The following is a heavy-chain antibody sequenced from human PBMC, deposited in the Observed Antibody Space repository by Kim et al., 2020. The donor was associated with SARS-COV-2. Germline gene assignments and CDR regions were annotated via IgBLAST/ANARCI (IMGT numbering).Heavy chain of an antibody. CDR3: AKRNSGGYSGVDC. Sequence: ADCGKSQLTISRDKTKNTLDLQMNGLRAEDTAVYYCAKRNSGGYSGVDCWGQGTLVTVSS. D-gene: IGHD1-26*01. J-gene: IGHJ4*02. V-gene: IGHV3-23*01.